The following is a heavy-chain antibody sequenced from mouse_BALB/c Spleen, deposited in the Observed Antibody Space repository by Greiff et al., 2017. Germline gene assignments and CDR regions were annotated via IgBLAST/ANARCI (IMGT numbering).Heavy chain of an antibody. D-gene: IGHD2-4*01. Sequence: EVQLQQSGPELVKPGASVKISCKASGYTFTDYNMHWVKQSHGKSLEWIGYIYPYNGGTGYNQKFKSKATLTVDNSSSTAYMELRSLTSEDSAVYYCARIYYDYDGCAYWGQGTLVTVSA. CDR2: IYPYNGGT. J-gene: IGHJ3*01. CDR1: GYTFTDYN. CDR3: ARIYYDYDGCAY. V-gene: IGHV1S29*02.